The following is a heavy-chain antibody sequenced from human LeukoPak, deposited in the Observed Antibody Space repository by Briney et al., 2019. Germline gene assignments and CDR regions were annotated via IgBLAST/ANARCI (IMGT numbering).Heavy chain of an antibody. CDR2: ISSSSSYI. CDR3: AREKNVDTSGGAADY. J-gene: IGHJ4*02. V-gene: IGHV3-21*01. Sequence: PGRSLRLSCAASGFTFSSYSMNWVRQAPGKGLEWVSSISSSSSYIYYADSVKGRFTISRDNAKNSLYLQMNSLRAEDTAVYYCAREKNVDTSGGAADYWGQGTLVTVSS. D-gene: IGHD5-18*01. CDR1: GFTFSSYS.